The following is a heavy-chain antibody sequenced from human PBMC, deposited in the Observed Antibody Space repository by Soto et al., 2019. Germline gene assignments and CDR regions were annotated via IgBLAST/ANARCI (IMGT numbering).Heavy chain of an antibody. CDR1: GEYFCGYI. CDR3: ARGLITGSHYSGGWYYFDS. V-gene: IGHV4-34*01. J-gene: IGHJ4*02. CDR2: INHSGSA. D-gene: IGHD6-19*01. Sequence: SETLSLTCAVYGEYFCGYIWTWIRQTPGKGLQWIGQINHSGSASYNPSLKSRVTISVHTSNSQFSLELSSVTAADTAVYYCARGLITGSHYSGGWYYFDSWGQGTQVTVSS.